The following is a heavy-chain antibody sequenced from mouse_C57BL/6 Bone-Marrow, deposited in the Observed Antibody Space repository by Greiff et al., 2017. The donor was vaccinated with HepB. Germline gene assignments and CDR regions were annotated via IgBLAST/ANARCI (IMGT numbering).Heavy chain of an antibody. CDR1: GYTFTSYW. CDR2: IDPSDSYT. J-gene: IGHJ2*01. CDR3: ARGEDY. V-gene: IGHV1-69*01. Sequence: GGELVMPGASVKLSCKASGYTFTSYWMHWVKQRPGQGLEWIGEIDPSDSYTNYNQKFKGKSTLTVDKSSSTAYMQLSSLTSEDSAVYYCARGEDYWGQGTTLTVSS.